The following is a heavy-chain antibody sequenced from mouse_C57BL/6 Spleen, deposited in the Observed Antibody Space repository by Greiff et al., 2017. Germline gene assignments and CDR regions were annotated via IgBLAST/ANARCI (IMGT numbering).Heavy chain of an antibody. J-gene: IGHJ3*01. Sequence: QVQLQQPGAELVRPGSSVKLSCKASGYTFTSYWMPWVKQRPIQGLEWIGNIDPSDSETHYNQKFKDKATLTVNKSSSTAYMQLSSLTSEDSAVYYCARPSYGSRFAYWGQGTLVTVSA. CDR2: IDPSDSET. CDR1: GYTFTSYW. D-gene: IGHD1-1*01. V-gene: IGHV1-52*01. CDR3: ARPSYGSRFAY.